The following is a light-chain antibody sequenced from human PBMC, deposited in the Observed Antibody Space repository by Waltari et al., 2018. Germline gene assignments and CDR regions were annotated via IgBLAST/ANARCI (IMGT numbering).Light chain of an antibody. CDR3: LQDYDHPFT. Sequence: AIQMTQSPSSLSASVADRVTITCRTSHAIGIDLGWYQQKPGKAPKLLISAASTLQSGVPSRFSGGGSGTDFTLTISSLQPEDCATYFCLQDYDHPFTFGPGTKVDIK. V-gene: IGKV1-6*01. CDR2: AAS. J-gene: IGKJ3*01. CDR1: HAIGID.